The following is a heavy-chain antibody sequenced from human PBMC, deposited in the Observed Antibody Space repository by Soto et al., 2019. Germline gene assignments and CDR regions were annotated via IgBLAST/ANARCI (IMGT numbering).Heavy chain of an antibody. CDR1: GFTFSSYG. CDR2: IWYDGSNK. CDR3: ARSTLTSYGDYDAFDI. D-gene: IGHD4-17*01. J-gene: IGHJ3*02. V-gene: IGHV3-33*01. Sequence: QVQLVESGGGVVQPGRSLRLSCAASGFTFSSYGMHWVRQAPGKGLEWVAVIWYDGSNKYYADSVKGRFTISRDNSKNTLYLQMNSLRAEDTAVYYCARSTLTSYGDYDAFDIWGQGTMVTVSS.